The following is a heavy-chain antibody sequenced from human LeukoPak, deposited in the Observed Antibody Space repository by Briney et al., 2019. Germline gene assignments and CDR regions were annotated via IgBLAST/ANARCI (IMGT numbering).Heavy chain of an antibody. V-gene: IGHV1-18*01. CDR1: GYTFTSYG. J-gene: IGHJ6*02. CDR3: ARDRARGITPYYYYYGMDV. CDR2: ISAYNGNT. Sequence: ASVKVSCKASGYTFTSYGISWVRQAPGQGLEWMGWISAYNGNTNYAQKLQGRVTMTTDTSTSTAYMELRSLRSDDTAVYYCARDRARGITPYYYYYGMDVWGQGTTVTASS. D-gene: IGHD1-20*01.